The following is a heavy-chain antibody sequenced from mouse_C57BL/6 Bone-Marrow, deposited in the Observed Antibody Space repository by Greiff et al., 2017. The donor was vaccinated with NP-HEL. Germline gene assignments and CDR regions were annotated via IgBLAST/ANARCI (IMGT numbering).Heavy chain of an antibody. CDR1: GYAFSSSW. CDR3: ARSDYSNSAWFAY. D-gene: IGHD2-5*01. V-gene: IGHV1-82*01. CDR2: IYPGDGDT. J-gene: IGHJ3*01. Sequence: VQGVESGPELVKPGASVKISCKASGYAFSSSWMNWVKQRPGKGLEWIGRIYPGDGDTNYNGKFKGKATLTADKSSSTAYMQLSSLTSEDSAVYFCARSDYSNSAWFAYWGQGTLVTVSA.